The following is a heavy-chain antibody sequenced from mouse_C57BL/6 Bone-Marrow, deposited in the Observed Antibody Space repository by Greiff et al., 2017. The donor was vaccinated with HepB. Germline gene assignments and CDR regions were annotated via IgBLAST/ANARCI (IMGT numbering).Heavy chain of an antibody. J-gene: IGHJ2*01. CDR1: GFSLTSYG. D-gene: IGHD2-2*01. CDR2: IWRGGST. V-gene: IGHV2-5*01. Sequence: VQLQQSGPGLVQPSQRLSITCTVSGFSLTSYGVHWVRQSPGKGLEWLGVIWRGGSTDYNAAFMSRLSITKDNSKSQDFFKMNSLQADDTAIYYCAKGGGYDGGPDYWGQGTTLTVSS. CDR3: AKGGGYDGGPDY.